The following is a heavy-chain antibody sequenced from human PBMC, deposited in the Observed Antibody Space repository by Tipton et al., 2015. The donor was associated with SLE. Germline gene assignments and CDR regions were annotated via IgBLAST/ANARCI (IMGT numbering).Heavy chain of an antibody. J-gene: IGHJ4*02. Sequence: GLVKPSQTLSLTCAISGDSVSTNSAAWNWIRQSPGKGLEWIGYAFHTGSTNYNPSLRSRVTISVDTSKNQFSLKLNSVTAAHTAVYYCARDPKYWGQGTLVIVSS. CDR1: GDSVSTNSAA. CDR3: ARDPKY. V-gene: IGHV4-59*12. CDR2: AFHTGST.